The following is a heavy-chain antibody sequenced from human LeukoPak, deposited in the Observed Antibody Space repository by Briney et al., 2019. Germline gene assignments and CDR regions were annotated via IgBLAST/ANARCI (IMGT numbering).Heavy chain of an antibody. V-gene: IGHV3-30*18. J-gene: IGHJ4*02. Sequence: GGSLRPSCAASGFTFSSYGMHWVRQAPGKGLEWVAVISYDGSNKYYADSVKGRFTISRDNSKNTLYLQMNSLRAEDTAVYYCAKDDMVRGVNPSYFDYWGQGTLVTVSS. CDR3: AKDDMVRGVNPSYFDY. CDR1: GFTFSSYG. D-gene: IGHD3-10*01. CDR2: ISYDGSNK.